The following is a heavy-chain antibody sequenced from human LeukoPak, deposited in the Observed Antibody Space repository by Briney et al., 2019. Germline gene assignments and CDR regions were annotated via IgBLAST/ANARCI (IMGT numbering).Heavy chain of an antibody. CDR2: INPNSGGT. D-gene: IGHD4-17*01. V-gene: IGHV1-2*02. J-gene: IGHJ6*03. CDR3: AREGDGEGYYYYMDV. CDR1: GYMFTNYT. Sequence: ASVKVSCTGSGYMFTNYTISWVRQAPGQGLEWMGWINPNSGGTNYAQKFQGRVTMTRDTSISTAYMELSRLRSDDTAVYYCAREGDGEGYYYYMDVWGKGTTVTVSS.